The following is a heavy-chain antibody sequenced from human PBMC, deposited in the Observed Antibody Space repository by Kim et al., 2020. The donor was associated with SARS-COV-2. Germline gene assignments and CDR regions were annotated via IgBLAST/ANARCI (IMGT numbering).Heavy chain of an antibody. D-gene: IGHD2-2*01. V-gene: IGHV3-30*02. CDR3: AKASRGYQHAFDI. J-gene: IGHJ3*02. Sequence: YADSVKGRFTISRDNSKNTLYLQMNSLRAEDTAVYYCAKASRGYQHAFDIWGQGTMVTVSS.